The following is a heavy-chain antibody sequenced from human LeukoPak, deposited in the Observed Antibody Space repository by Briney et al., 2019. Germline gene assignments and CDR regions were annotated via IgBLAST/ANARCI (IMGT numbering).Heavy chain of an antibody. Sequence: RPGGSLRLSCAASGFTFSNAWMSWVRQAPGKGLEWVGRIKSKTDGGTTDYAAPVKGRFTISRDDSKNTVHLQMNSLKTEDTAVYHCTTRGYSGYELVDYWGQGTLVTVSS. CDR2: IKSKTDGGTT. J-gene: IGHJ4*02. V-gene: IGHV3-15*01. CDR3: TTRGYSGYELVDY. CDR1: GFTFSNAW. D-gene: IGHD5-12*01.